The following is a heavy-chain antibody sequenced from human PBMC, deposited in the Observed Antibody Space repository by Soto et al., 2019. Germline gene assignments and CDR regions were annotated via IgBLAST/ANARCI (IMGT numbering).Heavy chain of an antibody. CDR3: ARDDVLCDGGSCHRVPMAV. CDR2: IQSGGTT. V-gene: IGHV3-66*01. Sequence: PGGSLRLSCAASGFTVSSKYMSWVRQAPGKGLEWVSLIQSGGTTYYADSVKGRFTISRDSSENTLHLQMDSLRAEDTAVYYCARDDVLCDGGSCHRVPMAVCGQGTTVPVSS. D-gene: IGHD2-15*01. CDR1: GFTVSSKY. J-gene: IGHJ6*02.